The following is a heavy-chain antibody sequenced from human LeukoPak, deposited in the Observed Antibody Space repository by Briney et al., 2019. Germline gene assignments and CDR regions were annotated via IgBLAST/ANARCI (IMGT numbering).Heavy chain of an antibody. Sequence: PSETLSLTCTVSGGSITSRNYYWGWIRRPPGKGLEWIGTIYDSGSTYYNPSLKSRVTISVDTSKNQFPLKLNSVTAADTAVYYCARLDYYDSSGLIDYWGQGTLVIASS. V-gene: IGHV4-39*01. D-gene: IGHD3-22*01. CDR2: IYDSGST. J-gene: IGHJ4*02. CDR1: GGSITSRNYY. CDR3: ARLDYYDSSGLIDY.